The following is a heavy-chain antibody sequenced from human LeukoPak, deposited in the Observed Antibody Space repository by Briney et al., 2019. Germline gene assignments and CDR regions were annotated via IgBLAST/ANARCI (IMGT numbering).Heavy chain of an antibody. Sequence: PSETLSLTCTVSSGSISSFYWRWTRQPPGKGLEWIGYIYYSGSTNYNPSLKSRVTISVDTSKNQFSLKVSSVTAADTAVYHCSSNYYGSGSLDYWGQGNLVTVSS. CDR2: IYYSGST. D-gene: IGHD3-10*01. CDR3: SSNYYGSGSLDY. CDR1: SGSISSFY. V-gene: IGHV4-59*08. J-gene: IGHJ4*02.